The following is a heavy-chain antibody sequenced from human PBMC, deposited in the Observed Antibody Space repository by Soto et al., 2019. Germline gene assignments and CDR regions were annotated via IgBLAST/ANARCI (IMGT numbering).Heavy chain of an antibody. V-gene: IGHV1-18*04. CDR2: ISAYNGNT. D-gene: IGHD3-22*01. CDR1: GYTFTSYG. Sequence: ASVKVSCKASGYTFTSYGISWVRQAPGQGLEWMGWISAYNGNTNYAQKLQGRVTMTTDTSTSTAYMELRSLRSDDTAVYYCAKFYSTPPSSGYDVWDYYYGMDVWGQGTTVTVSS. CDR3: AKFYSTPPSSGYDVWDYYYGMDV. J-gene: IGHJ6*02.